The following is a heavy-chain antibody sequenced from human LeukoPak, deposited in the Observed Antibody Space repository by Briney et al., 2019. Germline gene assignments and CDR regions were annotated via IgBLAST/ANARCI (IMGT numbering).Heavy chain of an antibody. Sequence: SETLSLTCTVSGGSISSYNWSWIRQPPGKGLEWIGYIYYSGSTNYNPSLKSRVTISVDTSKSQFSLRLSSVTAADTAVYYCARHCTPRTNLNWFDPWGQGTLVTVSS. V-gene: IGHV4-59*01. CDR2: IYYSGST. CDR3: ARHCTPRTNLNWFDP. D-gene: IGHD1-1*01. CDR1: GGSISSYN. J-gene: IGHJ5*02.